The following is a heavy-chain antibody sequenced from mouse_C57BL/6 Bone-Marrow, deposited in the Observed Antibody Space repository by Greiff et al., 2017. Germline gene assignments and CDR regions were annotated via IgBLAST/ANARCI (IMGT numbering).Heavy chain of an antibody. CDR1: GFTFSSYA. J-gene: IGHJ2*01. V-gene: IGHV5-4*01. CDR3: ARDAYYYGSSLYFDY. D-gene: IGHD1-1*01. Sequence: EVHLVESGGGLVKPGGSLKLSCAASGFTFSSYAMSWVRQTPEKRLEWVATISDGGSYTYYPANVKGRFTISRDNAKNNLYLQMSHLKSEDTAMYYGARDAYYYGSSLYFDYWGQGTTLTVSS. CDR2: ISDGGSYT.